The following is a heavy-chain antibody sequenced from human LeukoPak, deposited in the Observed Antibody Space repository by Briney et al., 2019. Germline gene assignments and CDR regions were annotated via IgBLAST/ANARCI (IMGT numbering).Heavy chain of an antibody. Sequence: TGGSLRLSSAASGFTFSSYAMSWVRQAPGKGLEWVSAISGSSGSTYYADSVKGRLTISRDNSKNTLYLQMNSLRAEDTAVYYCAKDLGYSSGWHYWGQGTLVTVSS. J-gene: IGHJ4*02. V-gene: IGHV3-23*01. CDR2: ISGSSGST. CDR1: GFTFSSYA. D-gene: IGHD6-19*01. CDR3: AKDLGYSSGWHY.